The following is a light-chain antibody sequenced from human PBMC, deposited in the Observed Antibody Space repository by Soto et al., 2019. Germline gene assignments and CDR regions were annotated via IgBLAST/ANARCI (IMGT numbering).Light chain of an antibody. V-gene: IGKV1-39*01. J-gene: IGKJ5*01. CDR2: AAS. Sequence: IQRNHSSAYLSASLGHRVTITCRASQTISNYLNWYQQKSGRAPELLVYAASNLQSGVPSRFTGSGSGTHFTLTISGLEPADWATYFCQQSYNTPITFGRGTRVEIK. CDR1: QTISNY. CDR3: QQSYNTPIT.